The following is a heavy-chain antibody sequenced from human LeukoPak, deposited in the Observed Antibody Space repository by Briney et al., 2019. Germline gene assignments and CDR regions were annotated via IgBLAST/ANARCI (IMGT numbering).Heavy chain of an antibody. CDR2: IFYTGST. D-gene: IGHD3-10*01. Sequence: RPSETLCLTCTVSGDSFSSYYWRWIRQPPGKGLEWLGNIFYTGSTNYNPSVKRRVTISVDTSRSQFSLKLNSVTAADTDVYYCVRDSGRAGYFDSWGQGALVTVSS. CDR3: VRDSGRAGYFDS. V-gene: IGHV4-59*12. CDR1: GDSFSSYY. J-gene: IGHJ4*02.